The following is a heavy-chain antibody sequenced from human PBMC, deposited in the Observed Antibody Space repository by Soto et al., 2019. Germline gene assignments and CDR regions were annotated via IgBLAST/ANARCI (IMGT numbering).Heavy chain of an antibody. J-gene: IGHJ5*02. CDR2: VYYNGFT. CDR3: ARMGDFWSGPGELDP. Sequence: QLQLRESGPGLVKPSETLSLTCTVSGGSISSSSYYSAWIRQSPGKGLEWIGSVYYNGFTYYNPSLKSRVTISVDTSKNQFSLKLTSVTAADTAVYYCARMGDFWSGPGELDPWGQGTLVTVSS. D-gene: IGHD3-3*01. CDR1: GGSISSSSYY. V-gene: IGHV4-39*01.